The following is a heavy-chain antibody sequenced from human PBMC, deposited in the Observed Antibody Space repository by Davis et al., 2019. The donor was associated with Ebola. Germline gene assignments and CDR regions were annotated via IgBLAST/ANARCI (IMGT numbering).Heavy chain of an antibody. J-gene: IGHJ4*01. CDR1: GYTFTNYY. V-gene: IGHV1-46*01. D-gene: IGHD3-16*01. CDR2: INPNDGRT. Sequence: AASVKVSCKASGYTFTNYYMHWVRQAPGQGLEWMGMINPNDGRTIYAQKFQGRVTVTRDTSTTTVYMDLSSLRPEDTAVYYCASYRWGGDLDYWGHGTLVTVSS. CDR3: ASYRWGGDLDY.